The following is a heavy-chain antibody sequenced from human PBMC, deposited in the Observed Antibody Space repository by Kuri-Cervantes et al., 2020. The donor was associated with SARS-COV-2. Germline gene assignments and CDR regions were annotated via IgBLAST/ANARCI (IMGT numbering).Heavy chain of an antibody. Sequence: GGSLRLSCAASGFTFSNYAIHWVRQAPGKGLEWVALISYDGSDKNYADSVKGRFTISRDNSKNTLYLQMNSLRAEDTAVYYCAKDKEGDYGDYELDYWGQGTLVTVSS. CDR2: ISYDGSDK. D-gene: IGHD4-17*01. CDR3: AKDKEGDYGDYELDY. CDR1: GFTFSNYA. V-gene: IGHV3-30*07. J-gene: IGHJ4*02.